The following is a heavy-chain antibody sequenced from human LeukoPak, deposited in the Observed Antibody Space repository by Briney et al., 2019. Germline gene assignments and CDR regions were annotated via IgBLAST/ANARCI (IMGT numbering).Heavy chain of an antibody. CDR2: IRYVESKE. V-gene: IGHV3-30*02. J-gene: IGHJ4*02. D-gene: IGHD4-23*01. CDR1: GVTFSTYG. Sequence: GGSLRLSCAASGVTFSTYGMHWVRQSPGKGLEWVAFIRYVESKEFYADSLKGRFTVSRDNSHKTLFLQINSLRTEATALYDCAKALVTTLINTYQIDFWGQGTLVTVSS. CDR3: AKALVTTLINTYQIDF.